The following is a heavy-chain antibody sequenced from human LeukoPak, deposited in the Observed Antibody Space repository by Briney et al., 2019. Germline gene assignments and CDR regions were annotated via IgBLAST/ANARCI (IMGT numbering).Heavy chain of an antibody. J-gene: IGHJ5*02. CDR2: IKQDGSEK. V-gene: IGHV3-7*01. CDR1: GFTFSSYW. CDR3: ARDRGCSSTSCYTGPNWFDP. D-gene: IGHD2-2*02. Sequence: PGGSLRLSCAASGFTFSSYWMSWVRQAPGKGLEWVAKIKQDGSEKYYVDSVKGRFTISRDNAKNSLYLQMNSLRAEDTAVYYCARDRGCSSTSCYTGPNWFDPWGQGTLVTVSS.